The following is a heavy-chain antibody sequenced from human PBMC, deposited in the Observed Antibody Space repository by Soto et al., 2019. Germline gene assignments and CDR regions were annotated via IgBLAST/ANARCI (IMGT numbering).Heavy chain of an antibody. V-gene: IGHV3-30-3*01. Sequence: QVQLVESGGGVVQPGRSLRLSCAASGFTFSSYAMHWVRQAPGKGLEWVAVISYDGSNKYYADSVKGRFTISRDNSKNTLYLQMNSLRAEDTAVYYCARGGRPYGGRPRGFDYWGQGTLVTVSS. J-gene: IGHJ4*02. CDR3: ARGGRPYGGRPRGFDY. D-gene: IGHD1-26*01. CDR1: GFTFSSYA. CDR2: ISYDGSNK.